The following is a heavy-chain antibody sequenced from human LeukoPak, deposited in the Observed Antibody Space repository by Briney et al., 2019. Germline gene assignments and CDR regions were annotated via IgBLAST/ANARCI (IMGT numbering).Heavy chain of an antibody. V-gene: IGHV4-59*08. CDR1: GGSMSSNY. D-gene: IGHD2-2*01. CDR2: IYNSGTIYYSGST. J-gene: IGHJ3*02. CDR3: ARHNVVVPAAFDAFDI. Sequence: KPSETLSLTCTVSGGSMSSNYWSWIRQPPGKGLEWIGYIYNSGTIYYSGSTYYNPSLKSRVTISVDTSKNQFSLRLSSVTAADTAVYYCARHNVVVPAAFDAFDIWGQGTMVTVSS.